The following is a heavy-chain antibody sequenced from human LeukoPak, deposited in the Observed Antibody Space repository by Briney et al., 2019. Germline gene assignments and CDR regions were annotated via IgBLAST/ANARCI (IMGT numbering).Heavy chain of an antibody. D-gene: IGHD2-15*01. Sequence: GASVKVSCKASGYTFTSYGISWVRQAPGQGLEWMGWISAYNGNTNYAQKLQGRVTMTTDTSTSTAYMELRSLRSDDTAVYYCARDRVLSYRSGGSCYFGYWGQGTLVTVSS. CDR1: GYTFTSYG. CDR3: ARDRVLSYRSGGSCYFGY. V-gene: IGHV1-18*01. CDR2: ISAYNGNT. J-gene: IGHJ4*02.